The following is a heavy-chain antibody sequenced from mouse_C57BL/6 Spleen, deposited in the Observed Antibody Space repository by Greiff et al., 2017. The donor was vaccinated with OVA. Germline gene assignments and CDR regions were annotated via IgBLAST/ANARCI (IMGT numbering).Heavy chain of an antibody. V-gene: IGHV1-50*01. D-gene: IGHD1-1*01. J-gene: IGHJ2*01. CDR2: IDPADSYT. CDR1: GYTFTSYW. Sequence: QVQLQQPGAELVKPGASVKLSCKASGYTFTSYWMQWVKQRPGQGLEWIGEIDPADSYTNYNQKFKGKATLTVDTSSSTAYMQLSSLTSEDSAVYYCAREAITTVVATDFDYWGQGTTLTVSS. CDR3: AREAITTVVATDFDY.